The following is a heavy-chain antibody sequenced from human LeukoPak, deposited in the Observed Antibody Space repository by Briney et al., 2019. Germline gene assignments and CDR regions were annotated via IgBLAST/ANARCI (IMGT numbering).Heavy chain of an antibody. V-gene: IGHV3-23*01. CDR1: GFTFSSYA. Sequence: PGGSLRLSCAASGFTFSSYAMSWVRQAPGKRLEWVSAISGSGGSTYYADSVKGRFTISRDNSKNTLYLQMNSLRAEDTAVYYCAKSRRFWSGSFDYWGQGTLVTVSS. CDR3: AKSRRFWSGSFDY. CDR2: ISGSGGST. J-gene: IGHJ4*02. D-gene: IGHD3-3*01.